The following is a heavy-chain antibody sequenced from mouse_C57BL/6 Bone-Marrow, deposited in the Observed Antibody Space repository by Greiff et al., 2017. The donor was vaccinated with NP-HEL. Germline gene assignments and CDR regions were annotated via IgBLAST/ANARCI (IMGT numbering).Heavy chain of an antibody. Sequence: EVKLVESGGDLVKPGGSLKLSCAASGFTFSSYGMSWVRQTPDKRLEWVANISSGGSYTYYPDSVKGRFTISRDNAKNTLYLQMSSLKSEDTSMYYCARVYYDYDDWYFDVWGTGTTVTVSS. CDR2: ISSGGSYT. CDR1: GFTFSSYG. J-gene: IGHJ1*03. CDR3: ARVYYDYDDWYFDV. V-gene: IGHV5-6*01. D-gene: IGHD2-4*01.